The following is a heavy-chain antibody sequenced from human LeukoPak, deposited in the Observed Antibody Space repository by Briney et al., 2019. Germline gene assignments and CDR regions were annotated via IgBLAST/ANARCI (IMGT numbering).Heavy chain of an antibody. D-gene: IGHD3-10*01. CDR2: IYSGGST. V-gene: IGHV3-53*01. J-gene: IGHJ4*02. CDR1: GFTVSSNY. CDR3: ARDPLGSGNYYDPIY. Sequence: GGSLRLSCAASGFTVSSNYMSWVRQAPGKGLEWVSVIYSGGSTYYADSVKGRFTISRDNSKNTLYLQMNSLRAEDTAVYYCARDPLGSGNYYDPIYWGQGTLVTVSS.